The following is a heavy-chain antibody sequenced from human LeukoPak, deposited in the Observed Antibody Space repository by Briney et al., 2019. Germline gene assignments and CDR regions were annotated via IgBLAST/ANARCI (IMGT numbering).Heavy chain of an antibody. CDR2: ISAYNGNT. Sequence: ASVKVSCKASGGTFSSYAISWVRQAPGQGLEWMGWISAYNGNTNYAQKLQGRVTMTTDTSTSTAYMELRSLRSDDTAVYYCARTYYDFWSGYYKGYYYYYMDVWGKGTTVTVSS. D-gene: IGHD3-3*01. CDR1: GGTFSSYA. J-gene: IGHJ6*03. V-gene: IGHV1-18*01. CDR3: ARTYYDFWSGYYKGYYYYYMDV.